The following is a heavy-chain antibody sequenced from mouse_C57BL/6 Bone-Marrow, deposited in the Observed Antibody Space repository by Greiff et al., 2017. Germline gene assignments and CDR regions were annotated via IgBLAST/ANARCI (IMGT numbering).Heavy chain of an antibody. J-gene: IGHJ2*01. CDR3: ALITTVVGDY. Sequence: QVQLQQSGAELVRPGTSVKVSCKASGYAFTNSLIEWVKQRPGQGLEWIGVLNPGSGGTNYNEKFKGKATLTADKSSSTAYMQRSSLTSEDSAVYFCALITTVVGDYWGQGTTLTVSS. V-gene: IGHV1-54*01. CDR1: GYAFTNSL. CDR2: LNPGSGGT. D-gene: IGHD1-1*01.